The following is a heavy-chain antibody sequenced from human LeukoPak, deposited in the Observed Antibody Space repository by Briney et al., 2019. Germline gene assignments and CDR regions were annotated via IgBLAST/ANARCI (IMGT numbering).Heavy chain of an antibody. CDR2: ISYDGSNK. V-gene: IGHV3-30*18. Sequence: GGSLRLSCAASGFTFSSYGMHWVRQAPGKGLEWVAVISYDGSNKYYVDSVKGRFTISRDNSKNTLYLQMNSLRAEDTAVYYCAKDSIMGIAAADYGMDVWGQGTTVTVSS. CDR3: AKDSIMGIAAADYGMDV. CDR1: GFTFSSYG. J-gene: IGHJ6*02. D-gene: IGHD6-13*01.